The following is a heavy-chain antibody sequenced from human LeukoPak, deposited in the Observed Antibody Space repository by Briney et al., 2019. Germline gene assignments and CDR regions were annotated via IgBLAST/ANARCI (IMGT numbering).Heavy chain of an antibody. J-gene: IGHJ5*02. Sequence: SVKVSCKASGGTFSSYAISWVRQAPGQGLEWMGGITPIFGTANYAQKFQGRVTITTDESTSTAYMELSSLRSEDTAVYYCARDRVWDDCSGCSCSEGGNWFDPWGQGTLATVSS. CDR2: ITPIFGTA. D-gene: IGHD2-15*01. CDR1: GGTFSSYA. CDR3: ARDRVWDDCSGCSCSEGGNWFDP. V-gene: IGHV1-69*05.